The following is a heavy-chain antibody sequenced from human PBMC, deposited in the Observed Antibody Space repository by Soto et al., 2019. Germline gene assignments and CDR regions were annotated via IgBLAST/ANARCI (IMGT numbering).Heavy chain of an antibody. D-gene: IGHD6-19*01. CDR3: ARLSAAWFDP. V-gene: IGHV4-61*01. J-gene: IGHJ5*02. CDR2: IYHSGST. CDR1: GGSVSSGSYH. Sequence: QVQLQESGPGLVKPSETLSLTCTVSGGSVSSGSYHWGWIRQPPGKGLEWIGHIYHSGSTNYNPSLKSRVTISVDTSKNQFSLSLTSVTAADTAVYYCARLSAAWFDPWGQGTLVTVAS.